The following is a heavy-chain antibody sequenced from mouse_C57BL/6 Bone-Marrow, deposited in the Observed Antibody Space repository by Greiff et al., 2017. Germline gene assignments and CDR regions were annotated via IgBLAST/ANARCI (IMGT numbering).Heavy chain of an antibody. D-gene: IGHD1-1*01. Sequence: VQLQQSGAELARPGASVKLSCKASGYTFTSYGICWVKQSTGQGLEWIGEIYPRSGNTYYNEKFKGKDTLTADKSSSTAYMELRSLTSEDSAVYFCAREAVVPWYLDVWGTGTTVTGSS. V-gene: IGHV1-81*01. J-gene: IGHJ1*03. CDR2: IYPRSGNT. CDR1: GYTFTSYG. CDR3: AREAVVPWYLDV.